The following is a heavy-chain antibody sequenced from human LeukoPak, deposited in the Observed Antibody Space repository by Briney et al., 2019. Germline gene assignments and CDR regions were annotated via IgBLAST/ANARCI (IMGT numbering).Heavy chain of an antibody. V-gene: IGHV4-61*02. J-gene: IGHJ3*02. Sequence: SQTLSLTCTVSGGSISSGSYYWSWIRQPAGKGLEWLGRIYTSGSTNYNPSLKSRVTISVDTSKNQFSLKLSSVTAADTAVYYCAREQYYYDSSGYYEKAFDIWGQGTMVTVSS. CDR2: IYTSGST. CDR1: GGSISSGSYY. D-gene: IGHD3-22*01. CDR3: AREQYYYDSSGYYEKAFDI.